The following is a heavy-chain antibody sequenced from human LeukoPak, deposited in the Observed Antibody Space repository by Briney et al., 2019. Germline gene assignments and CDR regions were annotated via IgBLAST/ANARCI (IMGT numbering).Heavy chain of an antibody. CDR3: ARDLSRQVGAFDY. CDR2: ISSSSSTI. V-gene: IGHV3-48*01. Sequence: PGGSLRLSCAASGFTLSSYSMNWVRQAPGKGLEWVSYISSSSSTIYYADSVKGRFTISRDNAKNSLYLQMNSLRAEDTAVYYCARDLSRQVGAFDYWGQGTLVTVSS. J-gene: IGHJ4*02. D-gene: IGHD1-26*01. CDR1: GFTLSSYS.